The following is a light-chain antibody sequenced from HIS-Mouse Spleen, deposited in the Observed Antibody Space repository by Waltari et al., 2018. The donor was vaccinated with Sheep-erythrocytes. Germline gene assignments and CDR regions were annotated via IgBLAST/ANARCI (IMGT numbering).Light chain of an antibody. V-gene: IGLV2-8*01. Sequence: QSALTQPPSASGSPGQSVTISCTGTSSDVVGYNYVSWYQQHPGKAPKLMIYEVSKRPSGVPDRFSGSKSGNTASLTVSGLQAEDEAAYYCSSYAGSNNWVFGGGTKLTVL. CDR2: EVS. CDR1: SSDVVGYNY. CDR3: SSYAGSNNWV. J-gene: IGLJ3*02.